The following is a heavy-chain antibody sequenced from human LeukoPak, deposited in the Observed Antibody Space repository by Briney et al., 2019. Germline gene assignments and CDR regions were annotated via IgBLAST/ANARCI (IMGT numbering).Heavy chain of an antibody. CDR2: IYYSGST. J-gene: IGHJ4*02. CDR3: ARQYDYDSSGYYFGY. CDR1: SGSIRNYH. Sequence: PSETLSLICTVSSGSIRNYHWSWIRQPPGKGLEWVGYIYYSGSTNYNPSLESRVTISVDMSKNQFSLNLSSVTAEDTAVYYCARQYDYDSSGYYFGYWGQGTLVTVSS. V-gene: IGHV4-59*08. D-gene: IGHD3-22*01.